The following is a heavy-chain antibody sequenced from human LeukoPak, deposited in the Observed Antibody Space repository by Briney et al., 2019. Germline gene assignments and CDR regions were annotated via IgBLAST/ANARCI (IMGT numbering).Heavy chain of an antibody. CDR2: ISAYNGNT. CDR1: GYTFTIYG. D-gene: IGHD3-10*01. V-gene: IGHV1-18*04. J-gene: IGHJ4*02. Sequence: ASVTVSSKASGYTFTIYGISWARQAPGQGEEWMGWISAYNGNTNYAKKLQGRVTMTTDTSTSTAYMELRSLRSDDTAVYYCARGVSYYGSGSYEDYWGQGTLVTVSS. CDR3: ARGVSYYGSGSYEDY.